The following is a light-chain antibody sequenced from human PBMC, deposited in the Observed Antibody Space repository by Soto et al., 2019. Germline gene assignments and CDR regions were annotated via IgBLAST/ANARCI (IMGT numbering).Light chain of an antibody. CDR1: QDISSY. CDR3: QQLNNYPST. J-gene: IGKJ4*01. CDR2: AAS. V-gene: IGKV1-9*01. Sequence: IQLTQSPSSLSASVGDRVTITCRASQDISSYLGWYQQKPGKAPKLLIYAASTLQSGVPSRFSSSGSGTDFTLTINSLQPEDFATYFCQQLNNYPSTFGGGTKVEIK.